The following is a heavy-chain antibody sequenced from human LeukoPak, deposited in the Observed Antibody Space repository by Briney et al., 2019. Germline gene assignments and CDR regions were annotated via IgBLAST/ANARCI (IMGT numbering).Heavy chain of an antibody. Sequence: PSETLSLTCAVSGYSISSGYYWGWIRQPPGKGLEWIGSIYHSGSTYYNPPLKSRVTISVDTSKNQFSLKLSSVTAADTAVYYCARRPGPHPHYFDYWGQGTLVTVSS. CDR1: GYSISSGYY. V-gene: IGHV4-38-2*01. J-gene: IGHJ4*02. D-gene: IGHD3-10*01. CDR3: ARRPGPHPHYFDY. CDR2: IYHSGST.